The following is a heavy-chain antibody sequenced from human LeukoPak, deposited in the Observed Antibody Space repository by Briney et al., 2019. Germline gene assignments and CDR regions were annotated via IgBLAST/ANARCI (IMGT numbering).Heavy chain of an antibody. CDR3: AKGKEQWLE. Sequence: PGGSLRLPCAASGFTFSSYAMSWVRQAPGKGLEWVSAISGSGGSTYYAASVKGRFTISRDDSKNTLYLQMNSLRAEDTAVYYCAKGKEQWLEWGQGTLVTVSS. CDR2: ISGSGGST. D-gene: IGHD6-19*01. J-gene: IGHJ4*02. CDR1: GFTFSSYA. V-gene: IGHV3-23*01.